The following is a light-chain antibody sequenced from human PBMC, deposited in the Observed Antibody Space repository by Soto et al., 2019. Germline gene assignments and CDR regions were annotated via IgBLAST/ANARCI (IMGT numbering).Light chain of an antibody. J-gene: IGLJ1*01. V-gene: IGLV2-14*03. Sequence: QSVLTQPASVSGSPGQSITISCTGNSSDVAAYNYVSWYQQHPGKAPKPMVYDVSNRPSGVSNRFSGSKSGNTASLTISGLQAEDEADYYCSSYTSGGNYVFGTGTKVTVL. CDR3: SSYTSGGNYV. CDR2: DVS. CDR1: SSDVAAYNY.